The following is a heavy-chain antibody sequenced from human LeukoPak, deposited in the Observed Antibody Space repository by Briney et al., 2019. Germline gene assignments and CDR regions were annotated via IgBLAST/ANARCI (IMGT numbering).Heavy chain of an antibody. D-gene: IGHD6-13*01. CDR1: GFTFSSYA. J-gene: IGHJ4*02. Sequence: GGSLRLSCAASGFTFSSYAMSWVRQAPGKGLEWVSAISGSGGSTYYADSVKGRFTISRDDSKNTLYLQMNSLRAEDTAVYYCAKTYEGIAAAGTGFIDYWGQGTLVTVSS. V-gene: IGHV3-23*01. CDR2: ISGSGGST. CDR3: AKTYEGIAAAGTGFIDY.